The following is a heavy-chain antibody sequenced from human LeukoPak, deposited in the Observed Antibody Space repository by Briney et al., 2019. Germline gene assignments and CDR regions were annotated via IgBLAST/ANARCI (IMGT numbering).Heavy chain of an antibody. D-gene: IGHD6-13*01. CDR2: IWYDGINE. Sequence: GGSLRLSCAASGFTFSSSGMHWVRQAPGKGLEWVALIWYDGINEYYADSVKGRFSISRDDSKNILYLQMNSLRAEDTAVYYCVRDKGSSWGEKYYLDYWGQGTLVTVSS. J-gene: IGHJ4*02. CDR3: VRDKGSSWGEKYYLDY. V-gene: IGHV3-33*01. CDR1: GFTFSSSG.